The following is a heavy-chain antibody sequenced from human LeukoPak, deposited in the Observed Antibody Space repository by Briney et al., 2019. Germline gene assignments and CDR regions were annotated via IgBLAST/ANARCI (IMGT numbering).Heavy chain of an antibody. CDR2: IYPGDSDT. D-gene: IGHD1-26*01. V-gene: IGHV5-51*01. CDR1: GYTFVNYW. Sequence: GESLKISCKGSGYTFVNYWIGWVRQMPGKGLEWMGIIYPGDSDTRYSPSFRGQVTISADRSINTAYLQWHSLKASDTAMYYCARLGSELEHLPSYFDYWGQGALVTVSS. CDR3: ARLGSELEHLPSYFDY. J-gene: IGHJ4*02.